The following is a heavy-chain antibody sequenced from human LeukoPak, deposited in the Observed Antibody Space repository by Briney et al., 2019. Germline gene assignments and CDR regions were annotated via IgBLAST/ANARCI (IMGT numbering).Heavy chain of an antibody. J-gene: IGHJ6*03. Sequence: GGSLKLSCAASGFTFSSYSMNWVRQAPGKGLEWVSSISSSSSYRYYADSVKGRFTISRDNAKNSLYLQMNSLRAEDTAVYYCAREHSGYDFPGRDYYYMDVWGKGTTVTVSS. CDR2: ISSSSSYR. CDR1: GFTFSSYS. D-gene: IGHD5-12*01. CDR3: AREHSGYDFPGRDYYYMDV. V-gene: IGHV3-21*01.